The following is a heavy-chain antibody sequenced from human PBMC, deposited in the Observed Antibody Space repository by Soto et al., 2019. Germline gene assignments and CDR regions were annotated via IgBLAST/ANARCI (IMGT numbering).Heavy chain of an antibody. CDR2: ISGSGGST. CDR1: GFTFSSYA. V-gene: IGHV3-23*01. D-gene: IGHD1-26*01. CDR3: ARRGSGSYYDY. J-gene: IGHJ4*02. Sequence: EVQLLESGGGLVQPGGSLRLSCAASGFTFSSYAMRWVRQAPGKGLEWVSAISGSGGSTYYADSVKGRFTISRDNSKNTRYLQMNSLRAEDTAVYYCARRGSGSYYDYRGQGTLVTVSS.